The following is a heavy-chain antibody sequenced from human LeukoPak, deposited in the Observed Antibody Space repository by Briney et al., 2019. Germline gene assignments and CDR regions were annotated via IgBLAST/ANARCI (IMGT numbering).Heavy chain of an antibody. Sequence: GSLRLSCAASGFTFSRYWMSWVRQPPGKGLEWIGSIYHSGTTYYNPSLKSRVTTSVDTSKNQFSLNLRSVTAADTAVYYCASHQYYDLPGGAFDIWGLGTMVTVSS. J-gene: IGHJ3*02. CDR2: IYHSGTT. CDR3: ASHQYYDLPGGAFDI. D-gene: IGHD3-3*01. CDR1: GFTFSRYW. V-gene: IGHV4-39*01.